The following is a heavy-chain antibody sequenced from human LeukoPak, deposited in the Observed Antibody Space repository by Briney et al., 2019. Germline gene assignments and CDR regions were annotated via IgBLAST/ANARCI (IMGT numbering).Heavy chain of an antibody. CDR2: INWNGGST. Sequence: GGSLRLSCAASGFTFDDYGMSWVRQAPGKGLEWVSGINWNGGSTGYADSVKGRFTISRDNAKNSLYLQMNSLRAEDTALYHRARVHYYDSSGYNDYWGQGTLVTVSS. V-gene: IGHV3-20*01. D-gene: IGHD3-22*01. J-gene: IGHJ4*02. CDR1: GFTFDDYG. CDR3: ARVHYYDSSGYNDY.